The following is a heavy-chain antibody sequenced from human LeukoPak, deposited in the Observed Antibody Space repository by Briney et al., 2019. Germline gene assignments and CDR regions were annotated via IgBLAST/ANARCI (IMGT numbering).Heavy chain of an antibody. CDR2: IAFDGSTP. CDR1: GFTLGSHA. CDR3: AKAAAAPGFDF. J-gene: IGHJ4*02. D-gene: IGHD6-13*01. V-gene: IGHV3-30-3*01. Sequence: GGSLRLSCAASGFTLGSHAMHWVRQAPGKGPEWVAAIAFDGSTPHYGDSVKGRFIISRDNSKNTIYLQMNSLRAEDTALYYCAKAAAAPGFDFWGQGTLVTVSS.